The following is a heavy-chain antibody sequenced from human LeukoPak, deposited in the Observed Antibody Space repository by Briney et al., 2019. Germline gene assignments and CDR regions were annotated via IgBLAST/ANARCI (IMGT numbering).Heavy chain of an antibody. J-gene: IGHJ4*02. D-gene: IGHD3-22*01. Sequence: GGSLRLSCAASGFTFSSYSMNWVRQAPGKGLEWVSSISSSSSYIYYADSVKGRFTIYRDNAKNSLYLQMNSLRAEDTAVYYCARAVHYYDSSGYYLDYWGQGTLVTVSS. CDR1: GFTFSSYS. CDR3: ARAVHYYDSSGYYLDY. V-gene: IGHV3-21*01. CDR2: ISSSSSYI.